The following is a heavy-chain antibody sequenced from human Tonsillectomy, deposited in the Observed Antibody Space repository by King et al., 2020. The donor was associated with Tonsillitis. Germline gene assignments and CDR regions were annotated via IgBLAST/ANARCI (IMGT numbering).Heavy chain of an antibody. CDR2: VFYSGST. Sequence: QLQLQESGPGLVKASETLSLTCTVSGGSISSSNYYWGWIRQPPGKGLEWIGSVFYSGSTYYNPSLKSRVTISVDTSKNQFSLKLSSVTAADTAVYYCARAPGDYCSSISCPLYSWGQGTLVTVSS. V-gene: IGHV4-39*01. D-gene: IGHD2-2*01. J-gene: IGHJ4*02. CDR1: GGSISSSNYY. CDR3: ARAPGDYCSSISCPLYS.